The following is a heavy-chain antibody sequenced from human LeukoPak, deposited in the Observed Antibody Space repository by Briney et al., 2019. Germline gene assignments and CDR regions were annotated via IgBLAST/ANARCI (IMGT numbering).Heavy chain of an antibody. J-gene: IGHJ4*02. CDR3: ARVWQDYSGVDY. CDR2: ITTTGTT. Sequence: GGSLRLSCAASGFRFSDYHINWVRQAPGKGLEWISYITTTGTTIYADSVKGRFVISRDNAKSSLYLQMDGLRDEDTAVYYCARVWQDYSGVDYWGQGALVTVAS. D-gene: IGHD2-21*01. CDR1: GFRFSDYH. V-gene: IGHV3-48*02.